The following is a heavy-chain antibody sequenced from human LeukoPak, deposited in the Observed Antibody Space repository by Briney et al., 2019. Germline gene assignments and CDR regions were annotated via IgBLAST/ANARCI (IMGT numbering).Heavy chain of an antibody. J-gene: IGHJ4*02. CDR1: GFTANNNY. CDR2: IYSGGST. Sequence: GSLRLSCAASGFTANNNYMSWVRQAPGKGLEWVSVIYSGGSTYYADSVKGRFTISRDKSKNTLYLQMNSLRVEDTAVYYCARDLDWYWGQGTLVTVSS. D-gene: IGHD3/OR15-3a*01. V-gene: IGHV3-66*02. CDR3: ARDLDWY.